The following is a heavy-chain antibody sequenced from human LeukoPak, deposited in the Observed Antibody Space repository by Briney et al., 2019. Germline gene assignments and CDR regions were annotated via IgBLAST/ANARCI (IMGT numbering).Heavy chain of an antibody. J-gene: IGHJ4*02. Sequence: ASVKVSCKVSGHTLTELSMHWVRQAPGKGLEWMGGFDPEDGETIYAQKFQGRVTMTEDTSTDTAYMELSSLRSEDTAVYYCATDRGSGYDWNYWGQGTLVTVSS. CDR2: FDPEDGET. CDR1: GHTLTELS. CDR3: ATDRGSGYDWNY. V-gene: IGHV1-24*01. D-gene: IGHD5-12*01.